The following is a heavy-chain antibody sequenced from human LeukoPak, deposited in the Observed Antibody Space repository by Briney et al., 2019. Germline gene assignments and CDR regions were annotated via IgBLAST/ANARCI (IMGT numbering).Heavy chain of an antibody. CDR3: AKGAYGPFDY. CDR2: ISWNSISI. D-gene: IGHD2-21*01. J-gene: IGHJ4*02. CDR1: GFTFDDYA. Sequence: PGGSLRLSCAASGFTFDDYAMHWVRQAPGKGLEWVSGISWNSISIDYVDSVKGRFTISRDNAKNSLYLQMNSLRAEDTALYYCAKGAYGPFDYWGQGTLVTVSS. V-gene: IGHV3-9*01.